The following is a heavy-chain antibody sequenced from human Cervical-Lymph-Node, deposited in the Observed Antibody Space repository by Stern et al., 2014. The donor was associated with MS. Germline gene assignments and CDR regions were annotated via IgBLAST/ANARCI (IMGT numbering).Heavy chain of an antibody. J-gene: IGHJ4*02. V-gene: IGHV3-30*04. D-gene: IGHD1-26*01. CDR2: ISYDGRDT. Sequence: VQLVESGGGVVQPGRSLRLSCAASGFVFRRSALHWVRQAPGKGLEWVAVISYDGRDTYYTDSVKGRFTVSRDNSNNTVDLEMNSLRLEDTAVYYCAKGGSGSYLDWGQGSLVTVSS. CDR3: AKGGSGSYLD. CDR1: GFVFRRSA.